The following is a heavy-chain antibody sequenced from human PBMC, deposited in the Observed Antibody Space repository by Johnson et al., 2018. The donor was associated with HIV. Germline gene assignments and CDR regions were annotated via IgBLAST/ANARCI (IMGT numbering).Heavy chain of an antibody. V-gene: IGHV3-66*01. D-gene: IGHD1-26*01. Sequence: VYLVESGGGLVQPGGSLRLSCTASGFTVNSNYMSWVRQAPGKGLEWVSVIYSGGSTYYADSVRGRFTISRDNSKNTLNLQMNSLRVEDTAVYYCAKDGMGGNYWYAFDIWGQGTMVTVSS. J-gene: IGHJ3*02. CDR1: GFTVNSNY. CDR3: AKDGMGGNYWYAFDI. CDR2: IYSGGST.